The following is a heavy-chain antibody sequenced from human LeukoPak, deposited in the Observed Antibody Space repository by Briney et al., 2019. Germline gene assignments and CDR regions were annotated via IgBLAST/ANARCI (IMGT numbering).Heavy chain of an antibody. Sequence: SETLSLTCAVYGGSFSGYYWSWIRQPAGKGLEWIGRIYTSGSTNYNPSLKSRVTMSVDTSKNQFSLKLSSVTAADTAVYYCARDITIFGVAPQNWFDPWGQGTLVTVSS. CDR1: GGSFSGYY. J-gene: IGHJ5*02. V-gene: IGHV4-4*07. CDR3: ARDITIFGVAPQNWFDP. D-gene: IGHD3-3*01. CDR2: IYTSGST.